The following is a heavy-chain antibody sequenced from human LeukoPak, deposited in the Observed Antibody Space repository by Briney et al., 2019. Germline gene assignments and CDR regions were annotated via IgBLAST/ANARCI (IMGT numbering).Heavy chain of an antibody. CDR1: GGTFSSYA. D-gene: IGHD6-6*01. J-gene: IGHJ4*02. CDR3: ATPLGGRRPPDYFDY. CDR2: IIPIFGTA. Sequence: ASVKVSCKASGGTFSSYAISWVRQAPGQGLEWMAGIIPIFGTANYAQKFQGRVTITAEESTSTAYMELSSLRSEDTAVYYCATPLGGRRPPDYFDYWGQGTLVTVSS. V-gene: IGHV1-69*13.